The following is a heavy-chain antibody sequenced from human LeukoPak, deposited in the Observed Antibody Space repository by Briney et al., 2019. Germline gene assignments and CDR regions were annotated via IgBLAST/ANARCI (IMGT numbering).Heavy chain of an antibody. J-gene: IGHJ4*02. CDR2: ISNSGSTI. D-gene: IGHD6-19*01. V-gene: IGHV3-48*04. Sequence: GGSLRLSCAASGFTFSSYSMTWVRQAPGKGLEWVSYISNSGSTIYYADSVKGRFTISRDNARNSLYLQMTSLRAEDTAVYYCARDQAVAEAEFDYWGQGTLVTVSS. CDR1: GFTFSSYS. CDR3: ARDQAVAEAEFDY.